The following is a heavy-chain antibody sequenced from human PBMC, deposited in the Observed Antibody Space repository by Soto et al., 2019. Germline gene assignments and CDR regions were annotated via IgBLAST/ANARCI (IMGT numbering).Heavy chain of an antibody. D-gene: IGHD3-10*01. CDR2: ISSSSSYI. J-gene: IGHJ3*02. V-gene: IGHV3-21*01. CDR3: ASSMVRGVIHAFDI. Sequence: EVQLVESGGGLVQPGGSLRLSCAASGFTFSSYSMNWVRQAPGKGLEWVSSISSSSSYIYYADSVKGRFTISRDNAKNSLYLQMNSLRAEDTAVYYCASSMVRGVIHAFDIWGQGTMVTVSS. CDR1: GFTFSSYS.